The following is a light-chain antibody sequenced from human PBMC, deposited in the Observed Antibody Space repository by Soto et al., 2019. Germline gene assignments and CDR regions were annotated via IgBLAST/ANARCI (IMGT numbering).Light chain of an antibody. CDR2: DAS. CDR1: QSMSSW. Sequence: DVHVPPSPSTLSAYVCDRVTITCLASQSMSSWLAWYQQKPGKAPKLLIYDASSLESGVPARFSGSGSGTEFTLTISRLEPEDFAVYFCQQYGRSPTTFGQGTKVDIK. CDR3: QQYGRSPTT. V-gene: IGKV1-5*01. J-gene: IGKJ1*01.